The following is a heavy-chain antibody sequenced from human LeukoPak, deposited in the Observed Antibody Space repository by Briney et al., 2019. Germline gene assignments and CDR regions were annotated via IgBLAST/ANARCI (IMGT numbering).Heavy chain of an antibody. J-gene: IGHJ4*02. D-gene: IGHD3-3*01. CDR2: ISAYNGNT. CDR1: GHTFSSYG. Sequence: ASVKVSCKASGHTFSSYGISWVRQAPGQGLEWMGWISAYNGNTNYAQNLQGRVTMTTDTSTSTAYMELRSLRSDDTAVYYCAAAAIFGVLTPIEYWGQGTLVTVSS. CDR3: AAAAIFGVLTPIEY. V-gene: IGHV1-18*01.